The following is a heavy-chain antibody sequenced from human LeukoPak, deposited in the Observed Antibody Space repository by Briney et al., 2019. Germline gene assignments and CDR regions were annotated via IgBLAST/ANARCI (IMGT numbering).Heavy chain of an antibody. Sequence: SETLSLTCAVSGYSISSGYYWSWIRRPAGKGLEWIGRIYTSGSTNYNPSLKSRVTMSVDTSKNQFSLKVSSVTAADTAVYYCARDGGYFRAFDIWGQGTMVTVSS. CDR1: GYSISSGYY. CDR2: IYTSGST. D-gene: IGHD3-16*01. V-gene: IGHV4-4*07. J-gene: IGHJ3*02. CDR3: ARDGGYFRAFDI.